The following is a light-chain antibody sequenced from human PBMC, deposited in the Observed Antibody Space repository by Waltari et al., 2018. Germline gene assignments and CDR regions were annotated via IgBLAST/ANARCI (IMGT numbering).Light chain of an antibody. J-gene: IGLJ3*02. CDR1: GEYSAYT. V-gene: IGLV4-69*01. Sequence: QLVLTQSPSASASLGASVKLTCTLTGEYSAYTIAWHQLQPEKVPRYLMNGNSNGSHDKADGIPERFSGSSAGAERYPIISRLQSDDEADYCCQTWGMNIQVFGGGTRLTVL. CDR2: GNSNGSH. CDR3: QTWGMNIQV.